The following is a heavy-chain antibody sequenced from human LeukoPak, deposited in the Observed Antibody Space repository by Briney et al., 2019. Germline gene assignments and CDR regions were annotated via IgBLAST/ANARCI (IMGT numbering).Heavy chain of an antibody. Sequence: SGGSLRLSCAASGFTFSDYYMSWIRQAPGNGLEWVSYISSSGSTIYYADSVKGRFTISRDNAKNSLYLQMNSLRAEDTAVYYCARDAVTMVRGVNYWGQGTLVTVSS. J-gene: IGHJ4*02. CDR3: ARDAVTMVRGVNY. CDR2: ISSSGSTI. D-gene: IGHD3-10*01. V-gene: IGHV3-11*01. CDR1: GFTFSDYY.